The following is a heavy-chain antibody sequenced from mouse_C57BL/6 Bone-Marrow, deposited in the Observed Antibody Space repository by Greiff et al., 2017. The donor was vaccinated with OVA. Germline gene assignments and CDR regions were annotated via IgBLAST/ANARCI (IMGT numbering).Heavy chain of an antibody. V-gene: IGHV5-16*01. D-gene: IGHD2-4*01. CDR3: ARTGYDYDDFDY. CDR2: INYDGSST. J-gene: IGHJ2*01. Sequence: DVMLVESAGGLVQPGSSMKLSCTASGFTFSDYYMAWVRQVPEKGLEWVANINYDGSSTYYLDSLKSRFIISRDNAKNIRYLQMSSLTSEDTATYYCARTGYDYDDFDYWGQGTTLTVSS. CDR1: GFTFSDYY.